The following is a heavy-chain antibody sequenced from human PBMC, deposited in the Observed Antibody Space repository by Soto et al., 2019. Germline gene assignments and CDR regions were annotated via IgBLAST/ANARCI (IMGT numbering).Heavy chain of an antibody. CDR3: ARRPTYYYDSSGSKAYYYGMDV. CDR2: IYYSGST. Sequence: SETLSLTCTVSGGSVSSGSYYWSWIRQPPGKGLEWIGYIYYSGSTNYNPSPKTRVTISVDTSKNQFSLKLSSVTAADTAVYYCARRPTYYYDSSGSKAYYYGMDVWGQGTTVTVSS. D-gene: IGHD3-22*01. J-gene: IGHJ6*02. CDR1: GGSVSSGSYY. V-gene: IGHV4-61*01.